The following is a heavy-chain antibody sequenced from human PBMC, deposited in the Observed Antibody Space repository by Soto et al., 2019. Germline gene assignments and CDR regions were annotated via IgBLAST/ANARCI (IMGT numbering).Heavy chain of an antibody. CDR2: IKQDGSEK. D-gene: IGHD3-3*01. V-gene: IGHV3-7*01. CDR3: AREYYDFWSGYSKSSNWYFDL. CDR1: GFTFSSYW. Sequence: EVQLVESGGGLVQPGGSLRLSCAASGFTFSSYWMSWVRQAPGKGLEWVANIKQDGSEKYYVDSVKGRFTISRDNAKNSLYLQMNSLRAEDTAVYYCAREYYDFWSGYSKSSNWYFDLWGRGTLVTVSS. J-gene: IGHJ2*01.